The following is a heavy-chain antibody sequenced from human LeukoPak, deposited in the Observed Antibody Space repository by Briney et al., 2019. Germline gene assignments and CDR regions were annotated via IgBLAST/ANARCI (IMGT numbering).Heavy chain of an antibody. D-gene: IGHD1-1*01. J-gene: IGHJ6*04. V-gene: IGHV3-7*03. Sequence: GGSLRLSCAASGFTFSRYWMSWVRQATGKGVEWVANIKQDGSEKYYVDSVKGRFTISRDNAKNSLYLQMNSLRAEDTAVYYCARDAATGTTYYYYGMDVWGKGTTVTVSS. CDR3: ARDAATGTTYYYYGMDV. CDR2: IKQDGSEK. CDR1: GFTFSRYW.